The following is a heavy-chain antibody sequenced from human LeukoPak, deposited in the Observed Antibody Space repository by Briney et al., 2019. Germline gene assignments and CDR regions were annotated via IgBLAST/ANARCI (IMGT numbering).Heavy chain of an antibody. CDR2: IYYSGST. Sequence: PSDTLSLTCTVSGGSISSYYWSWIRQPPGKGLEWIGYIYYSGSTNYNPSLKSRVTISVDTSKNQFSLKLSSVTAADTAVYYCAREYSSGWYGFDYWGQGTLVTVSS. J-gene: IGHJ4*02. CDR1: GGSISSYY. CDR3: AREYSSGWYGFDY. V-gene: IGHV4-59*01. D-gene: IGHD6-19*01.